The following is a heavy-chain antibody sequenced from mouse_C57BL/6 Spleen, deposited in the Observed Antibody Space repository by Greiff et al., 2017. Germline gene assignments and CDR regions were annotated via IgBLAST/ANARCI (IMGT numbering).Heavy chain of an antibody. CDR2: ISYDGSN. V-gene: IGHV3-6*01. J-gene: IGHJ2*01. D-gene: IGHD3-2*02. CDR1: GYSITSGYY. Sequence: ESGPGLVKPSQSLSLTCSVTGYSITSGYYWNWIRQFPGNKLEWMGYISYDGSNNYNPSLKNRISITRDTSKNQFFLKLDAVTAEDTATYDCARGGSSGFAYWGQGTTLTVSA. CDR3: ARGGSSGFAY.